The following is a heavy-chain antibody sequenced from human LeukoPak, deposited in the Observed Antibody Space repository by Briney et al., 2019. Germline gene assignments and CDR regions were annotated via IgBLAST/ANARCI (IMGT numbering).Heavy chain of an antibody. CDR2: INHSGST. CDR3: ARPRNYGDYEYYFDY. D-gene: IGHD4-17*01. Sequence: SETLSLTCAVYGGSFSGYYWSWIRQPPGKGLEWIGEINHSGSTNYNPSLKSRVTMSVDTSKNQFSLKLSSVTAADTAVYYCARPRNYGDYEYYFDYWGREPWSPSPQ. J-gene: IGHJ4*02. CDR1: GGSFSGYY. V-gene: IGHV4-34*01.